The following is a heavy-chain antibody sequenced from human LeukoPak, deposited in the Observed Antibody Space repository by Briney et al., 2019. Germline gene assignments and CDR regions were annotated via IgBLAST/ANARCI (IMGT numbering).Heavy chain of an antibody. CDR2: INPNSGGT. CDR1: GYTFTGYH. D-gene: IGHD5-12*01. J-gene: IGHJ4*02. V-gene: IGHV1-2*02. CDR3: ARVAYSGYDEESA. Sequence: GASVKVSCKASGYTFTGYHMHWVRQAPGQGPEWMGWINPNSGGTNYAQKFQGRVTMTRDTSISTAYMELSRLRSDDTAVYYCARVAYSGYDEESAWGQGTLVTVSS.